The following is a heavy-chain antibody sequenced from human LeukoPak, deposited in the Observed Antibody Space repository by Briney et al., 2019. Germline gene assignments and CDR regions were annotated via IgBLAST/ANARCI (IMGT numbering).Heavy chain of an antibody. V-gene: IGHV1-69*13. D-gene: IGHD3-16*02. CDR2: IIPIFGTA. Sequence: GASVKVSCKASGGTFSSYAISWVRQAPGQGLEWMGGIIPIFGTANYAQKFQGRVTITADESTSTAYMELSSLRSEDTAVYYCARDYDYVWGSYRYSFDYWGQGTLVTVSS. CDR1: GGTFSSYA. CDR3: ARDYDYVWGSYRYSFDY. J-gene: IGHJ4*02.